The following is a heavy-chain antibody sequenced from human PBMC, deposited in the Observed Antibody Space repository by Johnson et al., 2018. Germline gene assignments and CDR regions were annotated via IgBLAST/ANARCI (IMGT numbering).Heavy chain of an antibody. CDR1: KFIFSRYW. J-gene: IGHJ3*02. Sequence: QLVESGGGLVQPGGSLRLSCAASKFIFSRYWMTWVRQAPGRGLEWVANIKYDGREKYYRDSVKGRFTISRDNPKNSLYLPMNSLRVDDTAFYHCVSQQLAPNAAFGICGQGTSVTVSS. D-gene: IGHD6-13*01. V-gene: IGHV3-7*01. CDR2: IKYDGREK. CDR3: VSQQLAPNAAFGI.